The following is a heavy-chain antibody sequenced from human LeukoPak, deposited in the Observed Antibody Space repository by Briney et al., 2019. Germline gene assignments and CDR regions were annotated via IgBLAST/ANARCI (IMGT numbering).Heavy chain of an antibody. J-gene: IGHJ3*02. D-gene: IGHD5-12*01. CDR3: AKARQDNSGPYHAFDI. V-gene: IGHV3-30*04. CDR2: ISYDGSNK. CDR1: GFTFSSYA. Sequence: GGSLRLSCAASGFTFSSYAMHGVRQAPGKGLEWVAVISYDGSNKYYADSVKGRFTISRDNSKNTLYLQMNSLRAEDTAVYYCAKARQDNSGPYHAFDIWGQGTMVTVSS.